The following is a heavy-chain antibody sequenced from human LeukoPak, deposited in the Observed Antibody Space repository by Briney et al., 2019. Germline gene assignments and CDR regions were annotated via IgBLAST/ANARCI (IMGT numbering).Heavy chain of an antibody. V-gene: IGHV4-39*01. CDR3: ARRAVVPAAVSYFDN. Sequence: SETLSLTCAVSRGSITNSSCYWGWVRQPPGKGLEWIGGIYYTGTTYYSPSLNSRITISMDTSKKQFSLRLASVTAADTAVYYCARRAVVPAAVSYFDNWGQGTLVTVSS. D-gene: IGHD2-2*01. CDR1: RGSITNSSCY. J-gene: IGHJ4*02. CDR2: IYYTGTT.